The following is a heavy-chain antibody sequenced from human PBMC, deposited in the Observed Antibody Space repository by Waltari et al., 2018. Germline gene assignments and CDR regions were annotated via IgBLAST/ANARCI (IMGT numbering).Heavy chain of an antibody. CDR2: VSGSGDTT. V-gene: IGHV3-23*01. J-gene: IGHJ4*02. CDR3: AKAFQYQLVPYSLDC. Sequence: EVLLWESGGGLIQSGGALWPVLAGSGCPFGILVMSVVVPAPGRGLEWVSTVSGSGDTTYYADSVTGRFTISRDNSRNTIYLQMNSLRDEDTAIYHCAKAFQYQLVPYSLDCWGQGTLVTVS. CDR1: GCPFGILV. D-gene: IGHD2-2*01.